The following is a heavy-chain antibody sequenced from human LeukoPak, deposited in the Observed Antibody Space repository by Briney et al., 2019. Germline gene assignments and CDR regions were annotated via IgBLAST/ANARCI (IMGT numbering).Heavy chain of an antibody. J-gene: IGHJ5*02. CDR2: RNPNSGNK. CDR1: GYTFTRYE. D-gene: IGHD3-3*01. CDR3: ARGQGYDFWSGYSNWLDP. Sequence: AASVKVSCKASGYTFTRYEINWVRQATGQGLEWMGWRNPNSGNKSYAQKFQGRVTMTRNTSISTAYMELSSLRSEDTAVYYCARGQGYDFWSGYSNWLDPWGQGTLVTVSS. V-gene: IGHV1-8*01.